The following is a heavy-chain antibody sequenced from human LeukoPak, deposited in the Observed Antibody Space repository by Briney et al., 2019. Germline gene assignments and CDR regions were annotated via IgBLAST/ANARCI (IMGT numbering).Heavy chain of an antibody. J-gene: IGHJ5*02. CDR2: IDPSDSYT. V-gene: IGHV5-10-1*04. Sequence: GESLKISCEGSGYSFTSYWITWVRQIPGKGLEWMGRIDPSDSYTNYSPSFQGQVTISADKSISTAYLQWSSLKASDTAMYHCARLATNWHGGVGNWFDPWGQGTLVTVSS. D-gene: IGHD1-1*01. CDR1: GYSFTSYW. CDR3: ARLATNWHGGVGNWFDP.